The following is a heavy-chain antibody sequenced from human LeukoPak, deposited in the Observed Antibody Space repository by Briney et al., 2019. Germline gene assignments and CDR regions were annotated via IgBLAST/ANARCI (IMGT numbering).Heavy chain of an antibody. J-gene: IGHJ3*02. Sequence: GGSLRLSCAAPGFTFNDYWMTWVRQAPGKGLEWVANIKQDGSEKYYVDSVKGRFTISRDNAKSSLYLQMNSLRAEDTAVYYCARGGATTFGLWGNAFDIWGQGTMVTVSS. D-gene: IGHD3-3*01. V-gene: IGHV3-7*01. CDR3: ARGGATTFGLWGNAFDI. CDR1: GFTFNDYW. CDR2: IKQDGSEK.